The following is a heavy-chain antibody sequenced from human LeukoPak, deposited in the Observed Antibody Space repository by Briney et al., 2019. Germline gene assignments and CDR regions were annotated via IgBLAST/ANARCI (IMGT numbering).Heavy chain of an antibody. V-gene: IGHV4-4*07. Sequence: SETLSLTCIVSGGSISTYSWSWIRQPAGKGLEWIGRIYTRGSTNYNPSLKSRVTMSVDTSKNQFSLKLSSVTAADTAVYYCARDDRNNFLFDPWGQGTLVTVSS. CDR3: ARDDRNNFLFDP. CDR2: IYTRGST. J-gene: IGHJ5*02. D-gene: IGHD1-1*01. CDR1: GGSISTYS.